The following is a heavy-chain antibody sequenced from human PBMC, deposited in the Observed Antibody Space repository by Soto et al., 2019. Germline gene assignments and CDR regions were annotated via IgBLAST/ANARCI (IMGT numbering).Heavy chain of an antibody. V-gene: IGHV3-23*01. D-gene: IGHD1-1*01. CDR2: ISGSGGST. Sequence: GGSLRLSCAASGFTFSSYAMSWVRQAPGKGLEWVSAISGSGGSTYYADSVKGRFTISRDNSKNTLYLQMNSLRAEDTAVYYCAKEAGRDDGYYYYYMDVWGKGTTVTVSS. J-gene: IGHJ6*03. CDR1: GFTFSSYA. CDR3: AKEAGRDDGYYYYYMDV.